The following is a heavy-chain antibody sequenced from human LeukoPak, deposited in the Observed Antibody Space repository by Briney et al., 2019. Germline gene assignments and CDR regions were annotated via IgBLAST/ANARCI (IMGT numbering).Heavy chain of an antibody. D-gene: IGHD4-17*01. J-gene: IGHJ4*02. Sequence: VASVKVSCKASGYTFTDYYMHWVRQAPGQGLEWMGWINPNSGGTNYAQKFQDRVTMTRDTSIITAYMELSRLRSDDTAVYYCARVSPNTVTTLQYFDYWGQGTLVTVSS. CDR2: INPNSGGT. V-gene: IGHV1-2*02. CDR3: ARVSPNTVTTLQYFDY. CDR1: GYTFTDYY.